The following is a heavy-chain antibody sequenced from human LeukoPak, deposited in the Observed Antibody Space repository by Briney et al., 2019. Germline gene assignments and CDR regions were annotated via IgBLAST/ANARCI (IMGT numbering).Heavy chain of an antibody. Sequence: SETLSLTCTVSGVSISSSNSYWGWIRQPPGKGLEWIGSIYYSGNTYYNASLKSQVSISIDTSKNQFSLRLTSVTAADTAVYYCARAHLTYGDYGAFDIWGQGTMVTVSS. CDR1: GVSISSSNSY. V-gene: IGHV4-39*07. CDR2: IYYSGNT. CDR3: ARAHLTYGDYGAFDI. D-gene: IGHD4-17*01. J-gene: IGHJ3*02.